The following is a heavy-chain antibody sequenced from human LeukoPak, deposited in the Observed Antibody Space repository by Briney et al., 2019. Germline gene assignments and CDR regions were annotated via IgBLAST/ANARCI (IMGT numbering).Heavy chain of an antibody. D-gene: IGHD5-18*01. Sequence: SETLSLTCTVSGYSISSGYYWGWIRQPPGKGLEWIGSIYHSGSTYYNPSLKSRVTISVDTSKNQFSLKLSSVTAADTAVYYCARNFGTAMPEYYYYMDVWGKGTTVTVSS. CDR2: IYHSGST. CDR3: ARNFGTAMPEYYYYMDV. V-gene: IGHV4-38-2*02. CDR1: GYSISSGYY. J-gene: IGHJ6*03.